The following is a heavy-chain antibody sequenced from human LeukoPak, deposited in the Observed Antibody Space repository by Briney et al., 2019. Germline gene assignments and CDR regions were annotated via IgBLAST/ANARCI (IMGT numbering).Heavy chain of an antibody. Sequence: GGSLRLSCAASGFTFSSYGMHWVRQAPGKGLEWVAFIRYDGSNKYYADSVKGRFTISRDNSKSTLYLQMNSLRAEDTAVYYCAKVADTAMVTDRLRGYFQHWGQGTLVTVSS. D-gene: IGHD5-18*01. J-gene: IGHJ1*01. CDR1: GFTFSSYG. CDR3: AKVADTAMVTDRLRGYFQH. V-gene: IGHV3-30*02. CDR2: IRYDGSNK.